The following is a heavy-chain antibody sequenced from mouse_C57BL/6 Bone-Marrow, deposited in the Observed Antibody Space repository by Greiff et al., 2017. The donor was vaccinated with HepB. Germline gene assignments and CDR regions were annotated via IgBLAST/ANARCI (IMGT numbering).Heavy chain of an antibody. Sequence: VQLQQSGPGLVQPSQSLSITCTVSGFSLTSYGVHWVRQSPGKGLEWLGVIWSGGSTDYNAAFISRLSISKDNSKSQVFFKMNSLQAYDTAIYYCARKGWLLWYFDVWGTGTTVTVSS. CDR1: GFSLTSYG. CDR3: ARKGWLLWYFDV. D-gene: IGHD2-3*01. CDR2: IWSGGST. V-gene: IGHV2-2*01. J-gene: IGHJ1*03.